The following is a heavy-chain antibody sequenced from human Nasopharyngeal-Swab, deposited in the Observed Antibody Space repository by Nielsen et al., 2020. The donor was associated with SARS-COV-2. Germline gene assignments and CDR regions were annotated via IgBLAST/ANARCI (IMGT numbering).Heavy chain of an antibody. V-gene: IGHV3-11*01. Sequence: GESLKISCAASGFTFSDYYMSWIRQAPGKGLEWVSYISSSGSTIYYADSVKRRFTISRDNAKNSLYLQMNSLRAEDTAVYYCAISSGYYYPGFDHWGQGTLVTVSS. CDR3: AISSGYYYPGFDH. CDR1: GFTFSDYY. CDR2: ISSSGSTI. D-gene: IGHD3-22*01. J-gene: IGHJ4*02.